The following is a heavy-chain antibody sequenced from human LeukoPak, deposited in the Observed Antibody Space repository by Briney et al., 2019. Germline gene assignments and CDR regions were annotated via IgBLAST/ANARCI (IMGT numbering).Heavy chain of an antibody. Sequence: GGSLRLSCAASGFTFSNYNMNWVRQAPGKAMEWVSSITSSGTYNFYADSVKGRFTISRDNSKNTLYLQMNSLRAEDTAVYYCAKDTGITMVRGVIGYFNYWGQGTLVTVSS. J-gene: IGHJ4*02. CDR3: AKDTGITMVRGVIGYFNY. CDR2: ITSSGTYN. D-gene: IGHD3-10*01. CDR1: GFTFSNYN. V-gene: IGHV3-21*01.